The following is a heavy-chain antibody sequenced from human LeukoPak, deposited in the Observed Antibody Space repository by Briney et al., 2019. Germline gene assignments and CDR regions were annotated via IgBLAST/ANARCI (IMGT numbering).Heavy chain of an antibody. D-gene: IGHD6-13*01. Sequence: GGSLRLSCAASGFTFSSYSMNWVSQAPGKGLEWVSYISSSSTTIYYADSVKGRFTISRDNAKNSLFLQMNSLRAEDTAVYYCARDPYSSSWYYFDYWGQGTLVTVSS. V-gene: IGHV3-48*01. CDR1: GFTFSSYS. CDR2: ISSSSTTI. CDR3: ARDPYSSSWYYFDY. J-gene: IGHJ4*02.